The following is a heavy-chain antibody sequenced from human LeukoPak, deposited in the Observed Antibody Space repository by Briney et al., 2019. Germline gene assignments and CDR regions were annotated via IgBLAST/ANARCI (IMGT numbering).Heavy chain of an antibody. D-gene: IGHD2/OR15-2a*01. V-gene: IGHV4-39*01. Sequence: SETLSLTCTVSGGPISSSNYYWGWIRQPPGKGLEWIGTIYYSGDSYYNPSLKSRASISVDTSKNRFSLNVNSVTAADTAVYFCARHENIIMVPTSHAFDYWGQGALVTVSS. CDR2: IYYSGDS. CDR1: GGPISSSNYY. J-gene: IGHJ4*02. CDR3: ARHENIIMVPTSHAFDY.